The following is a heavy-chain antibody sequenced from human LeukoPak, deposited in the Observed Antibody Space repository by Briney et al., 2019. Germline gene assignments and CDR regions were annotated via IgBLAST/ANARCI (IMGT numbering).Heavy chain of an antibody. D-gene: IGHD1-1*01. V-gene: IGHV4-59*11. CDR2: IYYSGST. J-gene: IGHJ3*02. CDR3: ARDLEPYAFDI. Sequence: SETLSLTCTVSGGSISSHYWSWIRQPPGKGLEWIGYIYYSGSTNYNPSLKSRVTISVDTSKNQFSLKLSSVTAADTAVYYCARDLEPYAFDIWGQGTMVTVSS. CDR1: GGSISSHY.